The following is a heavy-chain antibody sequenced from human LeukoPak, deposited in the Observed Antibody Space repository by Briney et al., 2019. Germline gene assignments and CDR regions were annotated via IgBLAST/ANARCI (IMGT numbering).Heavy chain of an antibody. Sequence: ASVKVSCKASGYTFTGYYMHWVRQAPGQGLEWMGWINPNSGGTNYAQKFQGRVTMTRDTSISTAYMELSRLTSDDTAVYYCASFRDEQWLASYWGQGTLVTVSS. D-gene: IGHD6-19*01. CDR2: INPNSGGT. CDR3: ASFRDEQWLASY. V-gene: IGHV1-2*02. CDR1: GYTFTGYY. J-gene: IGHJ4*02.